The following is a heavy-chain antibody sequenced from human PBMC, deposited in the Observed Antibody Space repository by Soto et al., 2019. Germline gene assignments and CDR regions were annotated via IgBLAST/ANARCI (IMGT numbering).Heavy chain of an antibody. CDR2: IRSKANSYAT. CDR3: TTTICGVVG. V-gene: IGHV3-73*02. CDR1: GFTFSGSA. J-gene: IGHJ4*02. Sequence: EVQLVESGGGLVQPGGSLKLSCAASGFTFSGSAMHWVRQASGKGLEWVGRIRSKANSYATAYAASVKGRFTISRDDSKNTAYLQMNSLKTEDTAVYYCTTTICGVVGWGQGTLVTVSS. D-gene: IGHD3-3*01.